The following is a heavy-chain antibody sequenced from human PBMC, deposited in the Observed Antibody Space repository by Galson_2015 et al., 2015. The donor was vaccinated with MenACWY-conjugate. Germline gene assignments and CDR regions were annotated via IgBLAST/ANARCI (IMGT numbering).Heavy chain of an antibody. CDR1: GYSFTNYW. Sequence: QSGAEVKKPGESLKISCKASGYSFTNYWIGWVRQMPGKGLEWMGIIHPGGSDFRYSPSFEGQVTISADKSISTAYLQWTSLKASDTAMYYCARLDRVYYQYGMDVWGQGTTVTVSS. CDR2: IHPGGSDF. J-gene: IGHJ6*02. V-gene: IGHV5-51*01. CDR3: ARLDRVYYQYGMDV.